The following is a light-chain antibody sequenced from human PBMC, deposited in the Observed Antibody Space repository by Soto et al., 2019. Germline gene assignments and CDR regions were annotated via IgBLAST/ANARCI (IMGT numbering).Light chain of an antibody. Sequence: EIQITQSPATLSASVGDRVTITCRASQSISSWLAWYQQKPGKAPKLLIYKASSLESGVPSRFSGSGSGTEFTLTISSLQPDDFAPYYCQQYNSYSRTFGQGTKVDI. V-gene: IGKV1-5*03. J-gene: IGKJ1*01. CDR2: KAS. CDR1: QSISSW. CDR3: QQYNSYSRT.